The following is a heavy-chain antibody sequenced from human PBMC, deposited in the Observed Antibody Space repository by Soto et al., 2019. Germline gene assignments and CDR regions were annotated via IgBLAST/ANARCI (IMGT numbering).Heavy chain of an antibody. CDR3: ARFSLGEEIRDDAFDI. D-gene: IGHD3-10*01. V-gene: IGHV4-31*03. CDR1: GGSISSGGYY. J-gene: IGHJ3*02. Sequence: QVQLQESGPGLVKPSQTLSLTCTVSGGSISSGGYYWSWIRQHPGKGLEWIGYIYYSGSTYYNPSLKSRFTIPEDTSKNQFPLKLSSVTAADTAVYYCARFSLGEEIRDDAFDIWGKGTMVTVSS. CDR2: IYYSGST.